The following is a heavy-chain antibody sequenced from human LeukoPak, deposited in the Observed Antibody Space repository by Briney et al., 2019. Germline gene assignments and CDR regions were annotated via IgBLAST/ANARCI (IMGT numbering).Heavy chain of an antibody. CDR3: AIFVDTAMVKYYYGMDV. J-gene: IGHJ6*02. CDR2: IIPIFGTA. V-gene: IGHV1-69*13. CDR1: GGTFSSYA. Sequence: ALVKVSCKASGGTFSSYAISWVRQAPGQGLEWMGGIIPIFGTANYAQKFQGRVTITADESTSTAYMELSSLRSEDTAVYYCAIFVDTAMVKYYYGMDVWGQGTTVTVSS. D-gene: IGHD5-18*01.